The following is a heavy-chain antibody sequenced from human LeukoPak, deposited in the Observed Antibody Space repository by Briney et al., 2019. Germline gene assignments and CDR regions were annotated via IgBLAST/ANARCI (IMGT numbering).Heavy chain of an antibody. CDR3: ARDGDSLKYYYGMDV. D-gene: IGHD2-21*01. CDR1: GFTFNSYA. J-gene: IGHJ6*02. V-gene: IGHV3-23*01. CDR2: VSGSGGIT. Sequence: GGSLRLSCAASGFTFNSYAMTWVRQAPGKGLEWVSHVSGSGGITYYADSVKGRFTISRDNSKNTLYLQMNSLRAEDTAVYYCARDGDSLKYYYGMDVWGQGTTVTVSS.